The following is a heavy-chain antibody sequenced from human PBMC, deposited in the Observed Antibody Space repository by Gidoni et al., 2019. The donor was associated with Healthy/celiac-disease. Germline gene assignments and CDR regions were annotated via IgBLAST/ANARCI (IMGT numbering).Heavy chain of an antibody. J-gene: IGHJ4*02. V-gene: IGHV4-30-2*01. CDR1: GGSISSGGYS. Sequence: QLQLQESGSGLVKPSQTLSLTCAVSGGSISSGGYSWSGLRQPPGKGLEWIGYIYHSGSTYYNPSLKSRVTISVDRSKNQFSLKLSSVTAADTAVYYCARGGNSVTGYFDYWGQGTLVTVSS. CDR2: IYHSGST. D-gene: IGHD2-21*02. CDR3: ARGGNSVTGYFDY.